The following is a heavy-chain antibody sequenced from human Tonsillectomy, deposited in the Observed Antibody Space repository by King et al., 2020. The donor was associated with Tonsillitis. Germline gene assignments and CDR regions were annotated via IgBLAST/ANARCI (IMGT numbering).Heavy chain of an antibody. Sequence: EVQLVESGGGLVQPGGSLRLSCAASGFTFSRYWMSWIRQAPGKGLEWVANIKQDGSEIYYVDSVKGRFTISRDNAKNSLYLQMNSLRAEDTAVYYCARDLWWLHYFDNWGQGTLVTVSS. J-gene: IGHJ4*02. CDR3: ARDLWWLHYFDN. V-gene: IGHV3-7*01. D-gene: IGHD2-21*01. CDR1: GFTFSRYW. CDR2: IKQDGSEI.